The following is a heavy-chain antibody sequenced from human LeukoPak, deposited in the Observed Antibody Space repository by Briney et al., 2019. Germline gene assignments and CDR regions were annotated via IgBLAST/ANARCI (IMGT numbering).Heavy chain of an antibody. CDR1: GYTFTSYY. D-gene: IGHD2-15*01. V-gene: IGHV1-46*01. CDR2: INPSGGTT. CDR3: ARGGKYGCSGGSCYSDY. J-gene: IGHJ4*02. Sequence: ASVKVSCKASGYTFTSYYMHWVRQAPGQGLEWMGIINPSGGTTFYAQKFQGRVTMTRDTSTSTAYMELSRLRSDDTAVYYCARGGKYGCSGGSCYSDYWGQGTLVTVSA.